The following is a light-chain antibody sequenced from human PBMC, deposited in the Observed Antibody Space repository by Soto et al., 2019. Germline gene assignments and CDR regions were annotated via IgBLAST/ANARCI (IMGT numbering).Light chain of an antibody. CDR1: QSISSY. V-gene: IGKV1-39*01. J-gene: IGKJ2*01. CDR2: AAS. CDR3: QQSYSAPVT. Sequence: DIQMTQSRSSLSASIEDRVTITCRASQSISSYLNWFQQKPGEAPKLLIQAASSLQSGVPSRFSGSGSGTDFTLTINSLQPEDLAVYYCQQSYSAPVTFGQGTKL.